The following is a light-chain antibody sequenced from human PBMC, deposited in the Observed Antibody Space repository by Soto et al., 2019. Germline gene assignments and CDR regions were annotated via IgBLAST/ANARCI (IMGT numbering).Light chain of an antibody. CDR2: VAS. CDR1: QGISRY. V-gene: IGKV1-9*01. CDR3: QQLNSYPLT. J-gene: IGKJ3*01. Sequence: DIPLTQSPSFLSASVGDRVTITCRASQGISRYLAWYQQKPGQAPKLLIYVASTLQSGVPSRFSGSGSGTEFTLTTSSLQPEDCASYYCQQLNSYPLTFGPGTKVDIK.